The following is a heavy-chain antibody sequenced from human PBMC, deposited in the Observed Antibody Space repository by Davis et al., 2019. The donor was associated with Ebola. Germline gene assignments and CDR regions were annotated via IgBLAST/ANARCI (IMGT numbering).Heavy chain of an antibody. J-gene: IGHJ6*02. Sequence: GESLKISCAASGFTFSSYAMSWVRQAPGKGLEWVSSISSSSSYIYYADSVKGRFTISRDNAKNSLYLQMNSLRAEDTAVYYCARDLWELTNGMDVWGQGTTVTVSS. D-gene: IGHD1-26*01. CDR2: ISSSSSYI. V-gene: IGHV3-21*01. CDR3: ARDLWELTNGMDV. CDR1: GFTFSSYA.